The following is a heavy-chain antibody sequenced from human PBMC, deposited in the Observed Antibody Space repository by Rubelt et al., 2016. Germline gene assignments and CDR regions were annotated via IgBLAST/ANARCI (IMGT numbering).Heavy chain of an antibody. D-gene: IGHD5-18*01. J-gene: IGHJ4*02. CDR3: AKVLENTWIQLWPFDY. CDR1: GFTFSSYG. Sequence: GFTFSSYGMHWVRQAPGKGLEWVAFIRYDGSNKYYADSVKGRFTISRDNSKNTLYLQMNSLRAEDTAVYYCAKVLENTWIQLWPFDYWGQGTLVTVSS. V-gene: IGHV3-30*02. CDR2: IRYDGSNK.